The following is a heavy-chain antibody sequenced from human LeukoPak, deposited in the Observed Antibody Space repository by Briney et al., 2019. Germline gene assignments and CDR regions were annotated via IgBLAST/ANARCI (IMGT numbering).Heavy chain of an antibody. V-gene: IGHV4-4*07. CDR3: AKHYMGSSYNHGLDC. J-gene: IGHJ4*02. CDR1: GGSISSYY. D-gene: IGHD3-10*01. CDR2: IYTSGST. Sequence: PSETLSLTCTVSGGSISSYYWSWIRQPAGKGLEWIGRIYTSGSTNYNPSLKSRVTMSVDTSKNQFSLKLSSVTAADTALYYCAKHYMGSSYNHGLDCWGQGTLVTVSS.